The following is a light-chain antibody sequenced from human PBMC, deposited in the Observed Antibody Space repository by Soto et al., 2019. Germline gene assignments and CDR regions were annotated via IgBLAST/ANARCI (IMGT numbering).Light chain of an antibody. J-gene: IGKJ1*01. CDR2: GAS. CDR3: QQRSNWSWT. Sequence: EIVMTQSPATLSVSPGGSATLSCRASQSISGTLAWYQQRPGQAPRLLIYGASTRATSFPARFSGSGSGTDFTLTISSLQSEDFAVYYCQQRSNWSWTFGQGTKVDIK. V-gene: IGKV3-15*01. CDR1: QSISGT.